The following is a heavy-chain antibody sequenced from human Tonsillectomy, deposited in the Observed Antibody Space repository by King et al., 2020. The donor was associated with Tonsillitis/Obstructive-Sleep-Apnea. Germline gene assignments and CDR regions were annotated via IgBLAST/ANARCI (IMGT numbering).Heavy chain of an antibody. CDR1: GGSISRYY. D-gene: IGHD2-8*01. CDR3: ARDMVLEAGGDAFDI. Sequence: VQLQESGPELVKPSETLSLTCTVSGGSISRYYWSWIRQPPGKGLEWIGYIYDSGSTNYNPSLKSRVTISVDTSKNQFSLKLTSVTAADTAVYYCARDMVLEAGGDAFDIWGQGTMVTVSS. CDR2: IYDSGST. V-gene: IGHV4-59*01. J-gene: IGHJ3*02.